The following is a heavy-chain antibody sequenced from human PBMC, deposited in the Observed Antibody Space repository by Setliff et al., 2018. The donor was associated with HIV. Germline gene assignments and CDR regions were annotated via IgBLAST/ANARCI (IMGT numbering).Heavy chain of an antibody. CDR2: IYHSGST. CDR1: GYSISSGYY. Sequence: SETLSLTCTVSGYSISSGYYWGWIRQPPGKGLGWIGSIYHSGSTYYNPSLKSRVTISVDTSKNQFSLKLNSMTAADTAAYYCARGVLITKRVTQTGGYYYYTDVWGKGTTVTVSS. D-gene: IGHD2-21*02. J-gene: IGHJ6*03. CDR3: ARGVLITKRVTQTGGYYYYTDV. V-gene: IGHV4-38-2*02.